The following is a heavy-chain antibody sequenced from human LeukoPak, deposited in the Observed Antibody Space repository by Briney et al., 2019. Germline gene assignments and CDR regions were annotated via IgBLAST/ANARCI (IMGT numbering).Heavy chain of an antibody. Sequence: GESLRLSCAASGFTFSSNGMHWVRQAPGKGLEWVAFIRYDGSNKYYADSVKGRFTISRDNSKNTLYLQMNSLRAEDTAVYYCAKDDAASAIAAAAMDVWGKGTTVTVSS. CDR3: AKDDAASAIAAAAMDV. CDR2: IRYDGSNK. CDR1: GFTFSSNG. V-gene: IGHV3-30*02. J-gene: IGHJ6*04. D-gene: IGHD6-13*01.